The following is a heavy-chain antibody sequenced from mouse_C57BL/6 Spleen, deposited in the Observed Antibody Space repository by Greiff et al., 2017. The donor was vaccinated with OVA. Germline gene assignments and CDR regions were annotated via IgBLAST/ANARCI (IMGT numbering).Heavy chain of an antibody. J-gene: IGHJ2*01. D-gene: IGHD1-2*01. Sequence: QVQLQQPGAELVMPGASVKLSCKASGYTFTSYWMHWVKQRPGQGLEWIGEIDPSDSYTNYNQKFKGKSTLTVDKSSSTAYMQLSSLTSEDSAVYYCARESTTALRFDYWGQGTTLTVSS. CDR3: ARESTTALRFDY. CDR2: IDPSDSYT. CDR1: GYTFTSYW. V-gene: IGHV1-69*01.